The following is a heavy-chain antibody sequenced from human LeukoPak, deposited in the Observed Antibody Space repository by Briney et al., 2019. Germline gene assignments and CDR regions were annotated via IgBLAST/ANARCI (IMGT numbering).Heavy chain of an antibody. CDR2: IRSSGEST. J-gene: IGHJ4*02. V-gene: IGHV3-23*01. CDR3: AKEVRESAWFYFDY. D-gene: IGHD3-10*01. Sequence: PGGSLRLSCAASGFTFRTYAMSWVRQAPGKGLEWVSSIRSSGESTYYADSVKGRFTISGDNSRNTVFLQMKSLTAEDTAVYYCAKEVRESAWFYFDYWGQGTLATVSS. CDR1: GFTFRTYA.